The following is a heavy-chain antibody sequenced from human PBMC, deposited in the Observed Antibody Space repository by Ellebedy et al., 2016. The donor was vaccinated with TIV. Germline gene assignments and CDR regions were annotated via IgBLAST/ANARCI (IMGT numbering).Heavy chain of an antibody. CDR3: ARAIYGASYL. CDR2: INQDGSEE. V-gene: IGHV3-7*01. CDR1: GFSVTNNY. J-gene: IGHJ2*01. Sequence: GESLKISCAASGFSVTNNYMSWVRQAPGKGLEWVANINQDGSEEYYVDSVKGRFTISRDYAGNSLFLQMNSLGAEDTAVYYCARAIYGASYLWGRGTLVTVSS. D-gene: IGHD4-17*01.